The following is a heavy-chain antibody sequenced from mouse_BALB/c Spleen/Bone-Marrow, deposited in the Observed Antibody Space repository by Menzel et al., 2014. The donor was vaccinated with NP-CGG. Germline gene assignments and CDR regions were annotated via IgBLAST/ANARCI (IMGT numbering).Heavy chain of an antibody. CDR3: ARRAYGGSYGFAY. Sequence: QVQLKESGAELAKPGASLKMSCKASGYTFTSYWMHWVKQRPGQGLEWIGYINPSTGYTEYNQKFKDKATLTADKSSSTAFMQLSSLTSEDSAVYYCARRAYGGSYGFAYWGQGTLATVSA. J-gene: IGHJ3*01. D-gene: IGHD1-1*01. V-gene: IGHV1-7*01. CDR1: GYTFTSYW. CDR2: INPSTGYT.